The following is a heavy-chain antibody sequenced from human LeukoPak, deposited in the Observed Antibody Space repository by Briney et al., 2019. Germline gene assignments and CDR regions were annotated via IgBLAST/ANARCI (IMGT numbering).Heavy chain of an antibody. CDR2: IYSGGST. V-gene: IGHV3-53*01. D-gene: IGHD6-13*01. Sequence: GGSLRLSCAASGFTVSSNYMNWVRQAPGKGLEGVSVIYSGGSTYYADSVKGRFTISRDNSKNTLYLQMNSLRAEDTAVYYCAREQGAAAFDYWGQGTLVTVSS. CDR3: AREQGAAAFDY. CDR1: GFTVSSNY. J-gene: IGHJ4*02.